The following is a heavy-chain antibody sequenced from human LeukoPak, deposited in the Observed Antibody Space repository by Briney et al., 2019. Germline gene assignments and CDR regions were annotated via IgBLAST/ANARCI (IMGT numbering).Heavy chain of an antibody. CDR3: ARDPSGTYYPRVSGALDI. J-gene: IGHJ3*02. Sequence: GGSLRLSCAASGFTFSCYSMNWVRQAPGKGLEWVSSISSISSYIYYADSVEGRFTVSRDNAKNSLYLQMDSLRAEDTAVYYCARDPSGTYYPRVSGALDIWGQGTMVTVSS. V-gene: IGHV3-21*01. CDR1: GFTFSCYS. D-gene: IGHD1-26*01. CDR2: ISSISSYI.